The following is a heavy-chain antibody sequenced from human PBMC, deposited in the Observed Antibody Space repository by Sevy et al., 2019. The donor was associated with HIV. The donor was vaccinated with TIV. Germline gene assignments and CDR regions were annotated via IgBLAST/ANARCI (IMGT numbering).Heavy chain of an antibody. V-gene: IGHV3-74*01. CDR2: INGDGSGT. CDR3: ARWPSLTTAGQLDY. D-gene: IGHD2-8*02. Sequence: GGSLRLSCAASGFTLRSYWMHWVRQAPGKGLVWVSRINGDGSGTSYANSVKGRFTISRDNAESTVYLQMNSLRAEDTAVYYCARWPSLTTAGQLDYWDQGTLVTVSS. CDR1: GFTLRSYW. J-gene: IGHJ4*02.